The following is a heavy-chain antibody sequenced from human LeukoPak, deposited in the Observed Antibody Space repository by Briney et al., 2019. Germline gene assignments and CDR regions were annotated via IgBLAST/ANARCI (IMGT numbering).Heavy chain of an antibody. D-gene: IGHD1-26*01. CDR3: ARGTSIVGATTFDY. CDR2: IYYSGST. J-gene: IGHJ4*02. CDR1: GGSISSGGYS. V-gene: IGHV4-30-4*07. Sequence: SETLSLTCTVSGGSISSGGYSWSWIRQPPGKGLEWIGYIYYSGSTYYNPSLKSRVTISVDTSKNQFSLKLSSVTAADTAVYYCARGTSIVGATTFDYWGQGTLVTVSS.